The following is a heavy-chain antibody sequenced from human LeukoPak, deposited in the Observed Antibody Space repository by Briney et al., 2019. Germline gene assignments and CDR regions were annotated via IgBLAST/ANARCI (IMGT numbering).Heavy chain of an antibody. CDR2: IYYSGST. CDR1: GGSISSSSYY. D-gene: IGHD2-15*01. CDR3: ARVRCSGGSCYPLYFDY. J-gene: IGHJ4*02. V-gene: IGHV4-39*01. Sequence: SETLSLTCTVSGGSISSSSYYWGWIRQPPGKGLEWIGSIYYSGSTYYNPSLKSRVTISVDTSKNQFSLKLSSVTAADTAVYYCARVRCSGGSCYPLYFDYWGQGTLVTVSS.